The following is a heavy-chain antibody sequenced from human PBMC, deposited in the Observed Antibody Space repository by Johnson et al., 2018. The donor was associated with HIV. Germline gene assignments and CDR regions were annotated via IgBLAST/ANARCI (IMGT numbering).Heavy chain of an antibody. J-gene: IGHJ3*02. V-gene: IGHV3-30*02. CDR1: GFTFSSSG. CDR2: IRYDGSNK. Sequence: QVQLVESGGGVVQPGRSLRLSCAASGFTFSSSGMHWVRQAPGKGLEWVAFIRYDGSNKYYADSVKGRFTISRDNSKNTLYLQMNSLRAEDTAVYYCAKAFEYSSSSMAFDIWGQGTMVTVSS. D-gene: IGHD6-6*01. CDR3: AKAFEYSSSSMAFDI.